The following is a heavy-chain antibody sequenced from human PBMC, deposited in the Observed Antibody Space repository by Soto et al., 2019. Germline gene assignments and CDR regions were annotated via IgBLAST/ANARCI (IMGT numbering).Heavy chain of an antibody. V-gene: IGHV3-30*03. J-gene: IGHJ4*02. D-gene: IGHD4-17*01. Sequence: QVQLVESGGGVVQPGRSLRLSCAASGFTFSSYGMHWVRQAPGKGLEWVAVISYDGSNKYYADSVKGRFTISRDNSKNTLYLQMNSLRAEDTAVYYCAASWPETTVTNSPLINWGQGTLVTVSS. CDR3: AASWPETTVTNSPLIN. CDR2: ISYDGSNK. CDR1: GFTFSSYG.